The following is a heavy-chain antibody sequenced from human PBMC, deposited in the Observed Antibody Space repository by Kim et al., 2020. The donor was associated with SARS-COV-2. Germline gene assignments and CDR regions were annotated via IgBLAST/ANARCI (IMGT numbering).Heavy chain of an antibody. CDR3: VSTVRGVNYYYYGMDV. D-gene: IGHD3-10*02. J-gene: IGHJ6*02. CDR1: GGSISSSSYY. Sequence: SETLSLTCTVSGGSISSSSYYWGWIRQPPGKGLEWIGSIYYSGSTYYNPSLKSRVTISVDTSKNQFSLKLSSVTAADTAVYYCVSTVRGVNYYYYGMDVWGQGTTVTVSS. V-gene: IGHV4-39*01. CDR2: IYYSGST.